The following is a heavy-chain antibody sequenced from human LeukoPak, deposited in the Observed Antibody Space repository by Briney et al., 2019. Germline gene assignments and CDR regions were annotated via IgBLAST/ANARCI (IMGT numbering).Heavy chain of an antibody. CDR1: GDIVSSNSAA. CDR3: ASSAAGRAGGLDY. J-gene: IGHJ4*02. CDR2: TYYRSKWYN. V-gene: IGHV6-1*01. Sequence: SQTLSLTCAISGDIVSSNSAAWNWTRQSPSRGLEWLGRTYYRSKWYNDYAVSVKSRITINPDTSKNQFSLQLNSVTPEDTAVYYCASSAAGRAGGLDYWGQGTLVTVSS. D-gene: IGHD6-25*01.